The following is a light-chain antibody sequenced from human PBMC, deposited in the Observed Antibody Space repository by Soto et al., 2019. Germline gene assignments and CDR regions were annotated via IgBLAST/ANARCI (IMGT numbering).Light chain of an antibody. J-gene: IGKJ4*01. CDR2: DAS. CDR3: QQYNDLPLT. Sequence: DIQMTQSPSALSASVGDRVTITCQASHDVSNYLNWYRQTPGKAPTLLIKDASVLETGVPSRFSGSGSGTHFTLTISSLQDEDSETYYCQQYNDLPLTFGGGTKVDIK. CDR1: HDVSNY. V-gene: IGKV1-33*01.